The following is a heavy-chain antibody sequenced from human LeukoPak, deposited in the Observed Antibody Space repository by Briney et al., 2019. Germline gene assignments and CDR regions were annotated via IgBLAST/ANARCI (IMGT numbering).Heavy chain of an antibody. Sequence: ASVKVSCKASGYTFTSYDINWVRQATGQGLEWMGWMNPNSGNTGYAQKFQGRVTMTRNTSISTAYMELSSLRSEDTAVYYCARGLRDIVATHYYYYMDVWGKGTTVTISS. CDR2: MNPNSGNT. J-gene: IGHJ6*03. V-gene: IGHV1-8*01. CDR3: ARGLRDIVATHYYYYMDV. CDR1: GYTFTSYD. D-gene: IGHD5-12*01.